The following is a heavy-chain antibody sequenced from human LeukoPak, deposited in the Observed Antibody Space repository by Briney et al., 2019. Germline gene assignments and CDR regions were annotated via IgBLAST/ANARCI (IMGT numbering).Heavy chain of an antibody. CDR2: IHYSGRT. V-gene: IGHV4-39*07. CDR1: SGSIISNNDY. D-gene: IGHD2/OR15-2a*01. CDR3: ARILARQFTSFSDSSPYTYYYMDV. Sequence: SETLSLTCSVSSGSIISNNDYWGWIRQPPGKGLEWIATIHYSGRTYHNPSLKSRGTISVDTSQNQFSLRLSSLTAADTAVYYCARILARQFTSFSDSSPYTYYYMDVWGKGTTVTVSS. J-gene: IGHJ6*03.